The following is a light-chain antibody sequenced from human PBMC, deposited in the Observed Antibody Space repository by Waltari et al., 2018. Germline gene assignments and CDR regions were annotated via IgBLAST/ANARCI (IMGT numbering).Light chain of an antibody. CDR2: GAS. Sequence: EIVMTQSPGTLSVSPGDRLTLSCRASQSVSSHLAWYQQKPGQAPTLLIYGASTRATGMPARFSGSGSGTEFTLTISSLQSEDFADYYCQQYSDWPYTFGQGTKLEIK. V-gene: IGKV3-15*01. CDR3: QQYSDWPYT. CDR1: QSVSSH. J-gene: IGKJ2*01.